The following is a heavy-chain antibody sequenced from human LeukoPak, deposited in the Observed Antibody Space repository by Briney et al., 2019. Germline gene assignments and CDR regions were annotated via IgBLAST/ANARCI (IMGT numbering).Heavy chain of an antibody. CDR3: TRDFSAKMATITDI. CDR1: GYTFLDYG. D-gene: IGHD5-24*01. CDR2: VGPYNGKT. V-gene: IGHV1-18*01. J-gene: IGHJ4*02. Sequence: ASVKVSCKASGYTFLDYGISWLRQAPGQGLEWMGWVGPYNGKTKYSQKFQGRVTMTTDTLTNAAFLELTSLRPDDTAIYYCTRDFSAKMATITDIWGQGTLVAVSS.